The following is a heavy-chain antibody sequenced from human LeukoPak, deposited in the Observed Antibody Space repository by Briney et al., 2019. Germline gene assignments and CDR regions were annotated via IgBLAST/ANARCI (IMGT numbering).Heavy chain of an antibody. D-gene: IGHD4-17*01. J-gene: IGHJ4*02. CDR3: AKDSSYGDFGY. CDR2: ISYDGSNK. V-gene: IGHV3-30*18. CDR1: GFTFSSYG. Sequence: GRSLRLSCAASGFTFSSYGMHWVRQAPGKGLEWEAVISYDGSNKYYADSVKGRFTISRDNSKNTLYLQMNSLRAEDTAVYYCAKDSSYGDFGYWGQGTLVTVSS.